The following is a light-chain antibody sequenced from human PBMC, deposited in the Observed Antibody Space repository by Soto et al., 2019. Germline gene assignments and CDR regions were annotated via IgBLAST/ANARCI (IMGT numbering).Light chain of an antibody. V-gene: IGLV2-8*01. Sequence: QSALTQPPSASGSRGQSVTISCTGTRSDVGGYNYVSWYQQHPGKAPKLMISEVSKRPSGVPDRFSGSKSGNTASLTVSGLQAEDEADYYCSSFAGNNNLVFGGGTKLTVL. CDR1: RSDVGGYNY. CDR2: EVS. J-gene: IGLJ2*01. CDR3: SSFAGNNNLV.